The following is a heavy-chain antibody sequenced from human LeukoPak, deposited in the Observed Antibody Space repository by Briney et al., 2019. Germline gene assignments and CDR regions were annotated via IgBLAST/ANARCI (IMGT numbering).Heavy chain of an antibody. J-gene: IGHJ4*02. CDR1: GGSISSYY. CDR3: ARAGPPDDYGDYFDY. V-gene: IGHV4-59*01. D-gene: IGHD4-17*01. CDR2: IYYSGGT. Sequence: SETLSLTCTVSGGSISSYYWSWIRQPPGKGLEWIGYIYYSGGTNYNPSLRSRVTISVDTSKNQLSLTLSSVTAADTAVYYCARAGPPDDYGDYFDYWGQGTLVTVSS.